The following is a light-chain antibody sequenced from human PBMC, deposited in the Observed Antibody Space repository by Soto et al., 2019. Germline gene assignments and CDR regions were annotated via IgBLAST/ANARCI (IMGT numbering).Light chain of an antibody. Sequence: QSVLTQPASVSGTPGQSITISCTGTSSDVGDYNYVSWYQQVPGKAPKVMIYEVSNRPSGVSNRFSGSKSGITASLTISGLQAEDEADYYCSSYTSSSTYVFGTGTEVTVL. CDR1: SSDVGDYNY. V-gene: IGLV2-14*01. CDR2: EVS. CDR3: SSYTSSSTYV. J-gene: IGLJ1*01.